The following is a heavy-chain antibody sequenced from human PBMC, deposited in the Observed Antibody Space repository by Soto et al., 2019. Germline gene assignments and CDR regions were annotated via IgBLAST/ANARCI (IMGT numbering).Heavy chain of an antibody. V-gene: IGHV1-18*01. CDR2: ISAYNGNT. J-gene: IGHJ4*02. Sequence: ASVKVSCKASGYTFTSYGISWVRLAPGQGLEWMGWISAYNGNTNYAQKLQGRVTMTTDTSTSTAYMELRSLRSDDTAVYYCARAVPYYYDSSGYFDYWGQGTLVTVSS. CDR1: GYTFTSYG. D-gene: IGHD3-22*01. CDR3: ARAVPYYYDSSGYFDY.